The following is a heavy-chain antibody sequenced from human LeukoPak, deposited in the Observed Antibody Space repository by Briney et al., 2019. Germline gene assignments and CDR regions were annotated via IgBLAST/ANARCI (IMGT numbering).Heavy chain of an antibody. CDR2: VYYKGTT. CDR3: ARSPTVLLWFGSETPGAYFDY. CDR1: GGSLTNYY. D-gene: IGHD3-10*01. V-gene: IGHV4-59*08. J-gene: IGHJ4*02. Sequence: SETLSLTCTVSGGSLTNYYWNWMRQFPGKTLEWIGFVYYKGTTNFNPSLRSRVSMSVDMSRNQFSLSLTSVTAADTAVYYCARSPTVLLWFGSETPGAYFDYWGQGTLVTVSS.